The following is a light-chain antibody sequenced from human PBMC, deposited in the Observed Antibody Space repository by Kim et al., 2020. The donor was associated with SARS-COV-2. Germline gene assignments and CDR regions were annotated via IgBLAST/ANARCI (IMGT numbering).Light chain of an antibody. CDR1: SRDVGVYNT. Sequence: GPPTTNSCTGTSRDVGVYNTVAWYQQHPGKPPKLMIYVVDKRPSGVSYRFSASKSGNTASLTISGLQAEDEADYYCSSYTRSSSFGFGGGTQLTVL. CDR2: VVD. V-gene: IGLV2-14*04. J-gene: IGLJ3*02. CDR3: SSYTRSSSFG.